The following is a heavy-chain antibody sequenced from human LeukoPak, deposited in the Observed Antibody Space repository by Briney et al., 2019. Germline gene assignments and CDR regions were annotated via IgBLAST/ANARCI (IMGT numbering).Heavy chain of an antibody. Sequence: GGSLRLSCAASGFTFSSDSMNWVRQAPGKGLEWVSSISSSSSYIYYADSGKGRFTISRDNAKNSVYLQMNSLRAEDTAVYYCARVGTGNDAFDIWGQGTMVTVSS. V-gene: IGHV3-21*01. CDR2: ISSSSSYI. CDR1: GFTFSSDS. CDR3: ARVGTGNDAFDI. J-gene: IGHJ3*02. D-gene: IGHD3/OR15-3a*01.